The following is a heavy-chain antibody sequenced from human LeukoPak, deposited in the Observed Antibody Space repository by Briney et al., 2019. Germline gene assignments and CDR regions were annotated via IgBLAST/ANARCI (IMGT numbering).Heavy chain of an antibody. CDR2: ISGSGGST. CDR1: GFTFSSYA. J-gene: IGHJ4*02. D-gene: IGHD6-13*01. V-gene: IGHV3-23*01. CDR3: TTLEQQLAPFDY. Sequence: GGSLRLSCAASGFTFSSYAMSWVRQAPGKGLEWVSAISGSGGSTYYADSVKGRFTISRDNSKNTLYLQMNSLRAGDTAVYYCTTLEQQLAPFDYWGQGTLVTVSS.